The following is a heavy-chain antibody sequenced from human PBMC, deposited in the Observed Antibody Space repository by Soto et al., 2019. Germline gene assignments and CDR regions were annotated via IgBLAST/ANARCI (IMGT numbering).Heavy chain of an antibody. V-gene: IGHV3-23*01. CDR2: ISGSGGST. D-gene: IGHD3-3*01. CDR1: GFTFSSYA. J-gene: IGHJ5*02. Sequence: EVQLLESGGGLVQPGGSLRLSCVASGFTFSSYAMSWVRQAPGKGLQWVSGISGSGGSTYFAASVKGRFIISRDNSKNTLYLQMNSLRAEDTAVYYCAKDREGPAIIEYNWFDPSGQGTLVTVSS. CDR3: AKDREGPAIIEYNWFDP.